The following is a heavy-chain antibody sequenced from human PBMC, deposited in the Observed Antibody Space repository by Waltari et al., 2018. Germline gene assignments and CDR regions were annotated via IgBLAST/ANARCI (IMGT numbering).Heavy chain of an antibody. CDR3: ARWAGLGYGDFKDAFDI. V-gene: IGHV4-34*01. Sequence: QVQLQQWGAGLLKPSETLSLTCAVHGGSFSGYYWSWIRQPPGKGLEWIGEINHSGSTNYNPSLKSRVTISVDTSKNQFSLKLSSVTAADTAVYYCARWAGLGYGDFKDAFDIWGQGTMVTVSS. CDR2: INHSGST. CDR1: GGSFSGYY. D-gene: IGHD4-17*01. J-gene: IGHJ3*02.